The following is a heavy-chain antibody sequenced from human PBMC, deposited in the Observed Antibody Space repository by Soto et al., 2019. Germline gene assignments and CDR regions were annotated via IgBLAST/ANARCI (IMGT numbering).Heavy chain of an antibody. CDR2: IWYDGSNK. J-gene: IGHJ6*02. V-gene: IGHV3-33*01. D-gene: IGHD2-15*01. CDR1: GFTFSSYD. CDR3: ARDLYGGSYYYYYGMDV. Sequence: QVQLVESGGGVVQPGRSLRLSCAASGFTFSSYDMHWVRQAPGKGLEWVAVIWYDGSNKYYADSVKGRFTISRDNSKNTLYLQMNSLRAEDTAVYYCARDLYGGSYYYYYGMDVWGQGTTVTVSS.